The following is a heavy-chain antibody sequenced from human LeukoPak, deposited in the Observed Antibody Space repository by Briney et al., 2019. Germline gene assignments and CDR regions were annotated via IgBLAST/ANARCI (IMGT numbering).Heavy chain of an antibody. CDR2: ITGTADKT. CDR3: ARRGGSRGWGAFDI. V-gene: IGHV3-23*01. D-gene: IGHD6-19*01. CDR1: GFTFTNYV. J-gene: IGHJ3*02. Sequence: GGSLRLSCAASGFTFTNYVMNWVCQAPGKGLEWVSSITGTADKTYDADSVKGRFTISRDNSKNTLSLQMSSLRVEDTAIYYCARRGGSRGWGAFDIWGQGTIVTVSS.